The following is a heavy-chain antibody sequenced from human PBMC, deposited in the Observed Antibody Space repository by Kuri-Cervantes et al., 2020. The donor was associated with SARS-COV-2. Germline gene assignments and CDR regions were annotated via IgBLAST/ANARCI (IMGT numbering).Heavy chain of an antibody. CDR1: GYTFTSYG. Sequence: ASVKVSCKASGYTFTSYGVSWVRQAPGQGLEWMGWISAYNGNTNYAQKFQGRVTMTRDTSISTAYMELSRLRSDDTAVYYCARDLCVDFWSGLGAPSCPRNWFDPWGQGTLVTVSS. CDR2: ISAYNGNT. J-gene: IGHJ5*02. CDR3: ARDLCVDFWSGLGAPSCPRNWFDP. V-gene: IGHV1-18*01. D-gene: IGHD3-3*01.